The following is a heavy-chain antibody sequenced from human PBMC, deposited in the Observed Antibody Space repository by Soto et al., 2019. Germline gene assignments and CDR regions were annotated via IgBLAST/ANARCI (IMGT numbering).Heavy chain of an antibody. D-gene: IGHD2-15*01. CDR2: IIPIFGTA. V-gene: IGHV1-69*01. CDR3: ARSQGGSSSLDIYYYYYYGMDV. J-gene: IGHJ6*02. Sequence: QVQLVQSGAEVKKPGSSVKVSCKAPGGTFSSYAISWVRQAPGQGLEWMGGIIPIFGTANYAQKFQGRVTMTAAESTSTGYMELSSLRSEDTAVYYCARSQGGSSSLDIYYYYYYGMDVWGQGTTVTVSS. CDR1: GGTFSSYA.